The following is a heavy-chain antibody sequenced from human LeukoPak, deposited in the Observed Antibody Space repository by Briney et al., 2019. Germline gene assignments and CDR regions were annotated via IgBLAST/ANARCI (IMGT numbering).Heavy chain of an antibody. Sequence: PGGSLRLSCATSGFTFRHYWMSWVRQAPGKGLEWVANINLDGGKKYHVDSVKGRFTISRDNAQNSLYLQMNSLRVEDTAVYYCAKDETGGHFENWGQGTLVTVSS. CDR2: INLDGGKK. J-gene: IGHJ4*02. D-gene: IGHD3-10*01. CDR1: GFTFRHYW. CDR3: AKDETGGHFEN. V-gene: IGHV3-7*01.